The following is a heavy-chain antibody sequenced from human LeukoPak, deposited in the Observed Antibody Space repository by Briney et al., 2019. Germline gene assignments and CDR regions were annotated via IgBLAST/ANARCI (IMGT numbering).Heavy chain of an antibody. D-gene: IGHD3-9*01. V-gene: IGHV3-7*01. CDR1: GFTFSSYW. Sequence: GGSLRLSCAASGFTFSSYWMSWVRQAPGKGLEWVANIKQDGSEKYYVDSVKGRFTISRDNAKNSLYLQMNSLRAEDTAVYYCARGSLRELRYFDWLLSTYYFDYWGQGTLVTVSS. J-gene: IGHJ4*02. CDR3: ARGSLRELRYFDWLLSTYYFDY. CDR2: IKQDGSEK.